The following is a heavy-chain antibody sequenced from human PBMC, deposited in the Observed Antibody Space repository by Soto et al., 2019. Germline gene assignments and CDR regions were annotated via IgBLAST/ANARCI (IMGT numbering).Heavy chain of an antibody. CDR2: IKPDGSDE. CDR3: ATERWSSFEH. D-gene: IGHD2-15*01. J-gene: IGHJ4*02. V-gene: IGHV3-7*01. Sequence: GGSLRLSCAASGFIFSDFWMSWVRQAPGRGLEWVANIKPDGSDEYYVDSVRGRFTISRDNAKDSLYLQLSSLRAEDTAVYYCATERWSSFEHWGQGALVNVSS. CDR1: GFIFSDFW.